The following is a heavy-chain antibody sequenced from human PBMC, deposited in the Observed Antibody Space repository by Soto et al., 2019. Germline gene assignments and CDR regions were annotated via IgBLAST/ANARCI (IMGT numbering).Heavy chain of an antibody. V-gene: IGHV4-4*07. CDR3: VSDGTKTLRDCFDP. CDR2: IYATGNT. CDR1: GASICGFY. D-gene: IGHD1-1*01. J-gene: IGHJ5*02. Sequence: PSETLSLIGTVSGASICGFYWSWIRKSAGKGLEWIGRIYATGNTDYTPPLKSRVMMSVDTSKKQFSLKLRSGTAADTAVSYCVSDGTKTLRDCFDPCDQ.